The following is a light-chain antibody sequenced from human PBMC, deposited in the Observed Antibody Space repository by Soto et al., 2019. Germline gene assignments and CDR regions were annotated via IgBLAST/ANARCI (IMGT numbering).Light chain of an antibody. J-gene: IGKJ1*01. CDR1: QSISSR. V-gene: IGKV1-5*03. CDR3: QQYNSYPWT. CDR2: KAS. Sequence: DIQMTQSPSTLSASVGDRATITCRASQSISSRLAWYQQKPGKTPKLLNYKASSLESGVPSRFSGSGSGTEFTLTISSLQPNDFATSYCQQYNSYPWTFGQGTKVEIK.